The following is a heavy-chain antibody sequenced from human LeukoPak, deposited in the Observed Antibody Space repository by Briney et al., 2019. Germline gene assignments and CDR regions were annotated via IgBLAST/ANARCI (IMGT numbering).Heavy chain of an antibody. J-gene: IGHJ4*02. CDR3: AEHYYYGSGSYLDHFDY. V-gene: IGHV3-23*01. D-gene: IGHD3-10*01. Sequence: GGSLRLSCAASGFTFSSYAMSWVRQAPGKGLEWVSAISGSGGSTYYADPVKGRFTISRDNSKNTLYLQMNSLRAEDTAVYYCAEHYYYGSGSYLDHFDYWGQGTLVTVSS. CDR2: ISGSGGST. CDR1: GFTFSSYA.